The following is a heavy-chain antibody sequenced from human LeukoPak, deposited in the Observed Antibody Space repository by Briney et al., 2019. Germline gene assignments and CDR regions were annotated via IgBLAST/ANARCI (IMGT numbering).Heavy chain of an antibody. CDR3: ARMGYSSGCYYLDY. CDR2: IYYSGST. D-gene: IGHD6-19*01. V-gene: IGHV4-4*02. CDR1: GDSITTSKW. Sequence: SETLSLTCAVSGDSITTSKWWSWVRQPPGKGLEWIGCIYYSGSTNYNPSLKSRVTISLDTSKNQFSLSLSSVTAADTAVYYCARMGYSSGCYYLDYWGQGTLVTVSS. J-gene: IGHJ4*02.